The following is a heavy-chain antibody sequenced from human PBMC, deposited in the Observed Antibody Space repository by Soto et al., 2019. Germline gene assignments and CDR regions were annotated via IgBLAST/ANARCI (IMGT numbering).Heavy chain of an antibody. V-gene: IGHV3-21*01. CDR3: ARDDILVGAIDY. D-gene: IGHD1-26*01. CDR2: ISSSSSYI. CDR1: GFTFSSYS. Sequence: GGSLRLSCAASGFTFSSYSMNWVRQAPGKGLEWVSSISSSSSYIYYADSVKGRFTISRDNAKNSLYLQMNSLRAEDTAVYYCARDDILVGAIDYWGQGTLVTVSS. J-gene: IGHJ4*02.